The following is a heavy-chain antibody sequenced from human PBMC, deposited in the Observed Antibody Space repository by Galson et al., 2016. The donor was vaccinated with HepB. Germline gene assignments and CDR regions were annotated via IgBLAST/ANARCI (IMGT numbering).Heavy chain of an antibody. D-gene: IGHD2-15*01. CDR1: GYTFTNYG. Sequence: SCKASGYTFTNYGISWVRQAPGQGLEWMGWTSADNGNTNYAQNLQGRVTMTTDTSTSTAYMELRSLRSDDTAVYYCARQGGYCSGGTCYKSLDYYYGMDVWGQGTTVTVSS. J-gene: IGHJ6*02. V-gene: IGHV1-18*01. CDR2: TSADNGNT. CDR3: ARQGGYCSGGTCYKSLDYYYGMDV.